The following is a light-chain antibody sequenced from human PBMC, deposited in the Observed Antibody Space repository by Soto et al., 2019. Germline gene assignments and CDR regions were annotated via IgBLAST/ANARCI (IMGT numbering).Light chain of an antibody. Sequence: QSALTQPASVSGSPGQSITISCTGTSRDVGSYNLVSWYQQHPGKAPKLMIYEGSKRPSGGSNRFSGSKSGNTASLTISGLQAEDEADYYCCSYAGSSTSVVFGGGTKLTVL. CDR1: SRDVGSYNL. V-gene: IGLV2-23*01. J-gene: IGLJ2*01. CDR2: EGS. CDR3: CSYAGSSTSVV.